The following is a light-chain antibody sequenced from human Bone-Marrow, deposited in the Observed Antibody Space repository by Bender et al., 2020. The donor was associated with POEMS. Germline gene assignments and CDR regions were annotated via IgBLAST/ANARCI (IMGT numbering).Light chain of an antibody. V-gene: IGLV2-8*01. CDR3: SSYAGSNNPVV. CDR1: SSDVGGYNY. CDR2: EVN. Sequence: QSALTQPASVSGSPGQSITISCTGTSSDVGGYNYVSWYQQHPGKAPKLVIYEVNKRPSGVPARFSGSKSGNTASLTVSGLQAEDEAEYHCSSYAGSNNPVVFGGGTKLAVL. J-gene: IGLJ2*01.